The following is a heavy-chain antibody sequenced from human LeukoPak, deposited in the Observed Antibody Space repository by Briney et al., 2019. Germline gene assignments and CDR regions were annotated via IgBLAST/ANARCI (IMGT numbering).Heavy chain of an antibody. CDR2: KDYSGST. V-gene: IGHV4-59*01. Sequence: SETLSLTCTVSGGSISRYYWSWIRQPPGKGLEWIGYKDYSGSTNYNRSLKSRVTISVDTSKNQFSLKLSSVTAADTAVYYCVRTTLRNFDWSPDAFDIWGRGTMVTVSS. J-gene: IGHJ3*02. CDR1: GGSISRYY. D-gene: IGHD3-9*01. CDR3: VRTTLRNFDWSPDAFDI.